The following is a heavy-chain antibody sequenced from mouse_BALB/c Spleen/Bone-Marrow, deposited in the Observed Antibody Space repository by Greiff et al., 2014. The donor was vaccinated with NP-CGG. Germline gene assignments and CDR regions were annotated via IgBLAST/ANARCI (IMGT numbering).Heavy chain of an antibody. Sequence: EVMLVESGGGLVQPGGSRKLSCAASGFTFSDYGMAWVRQAPGKGPEWVAFISNLAYSIYYADTVTGRFTISRENAKNTLYLEMSSLGSEDTARYYCAREGGAMDYWGQGTSVTVSS. J-gene: IGHJ4*01. CDR1: GFTFSDYG. CDR2: ISNLAYSI. V-gene: IGHV5-15*02. CDR3: AREGGAMDY.